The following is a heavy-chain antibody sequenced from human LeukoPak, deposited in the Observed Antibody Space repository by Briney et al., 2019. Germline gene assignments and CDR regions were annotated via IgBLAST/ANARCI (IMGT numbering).Heavy chain of an antibody. CDR1: GYTFTNFD. D-gene: IGHD6-25*01. V-gene: IGHV1-8*03. CDR2: MNPYTGKT. J-gene: IGHJ4*02. CDR3: ARAPIPYNYDSSAYYSDY. Sequence: ASVKVSCKTSGYTFTNFDINWVRQATGQGLEWLGLMNPYTGKTGYAQKFQGRVTFTGDTSIRTAYMEVSSLTSEDTAVYYCARAPIPYNYDSSAYYSDYWGQGTLVTVSS.